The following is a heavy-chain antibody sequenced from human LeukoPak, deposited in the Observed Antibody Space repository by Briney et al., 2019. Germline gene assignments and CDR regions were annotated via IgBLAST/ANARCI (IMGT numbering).Heavy chain of an antibody. CDR3: ARGLAYYSYMDV. Sequence: SETLSLTCAVYGGSFSGYYWSWIRQPPGKGLEWIGEINHSGSTNYNPSLKSRVTISVDTSKNQFSLKLSSVTAADTAVYYCARGLAYYSYMDVWGKGTTLTVSS. CDR2: INHSGST. V-gene: IGHV4-34*01. CDR1: GGSFSGYY. J-gene: IGHJ6*03.